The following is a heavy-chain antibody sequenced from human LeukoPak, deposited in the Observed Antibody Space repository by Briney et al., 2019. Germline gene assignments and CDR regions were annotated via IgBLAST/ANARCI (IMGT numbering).Heavy chain of an antibody. V-gene: IGHV3-48*02. CDR3: ARRVVGAKPFDY. D-gene: IGHD1-26*01. CDR2: ITTTSDLI. J-gene: IGHJ4*02. Sequence: PGGSLRLSCAASGFTFSDFNMNWVRQAPGKGLEWVSYITTTSDLIYYADSVKGRFTISRDNAKNSLHLQMNNLGDEDTAVYYCARRVVGAKPFDYWGQGALVTVSS. CDR1: GFTFSDFN.